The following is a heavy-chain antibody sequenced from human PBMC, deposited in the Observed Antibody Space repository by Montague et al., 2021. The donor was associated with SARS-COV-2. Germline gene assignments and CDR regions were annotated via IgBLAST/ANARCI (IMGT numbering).Heavy chain of an antibody. D-gene: IGHD4-23*01. CDR3: ARWDPQTLTLIGLRGKSASDY. V-gene: IGHV4-34*01. J-gene: IGHJ4*02. CDR2: INHSGTT. Sequence: SETLSLTCAVYGGSFSGYYWTLIRQSPGKGLEWIAEINHSGTTNYNFNPSLRSRVTISVDTSKSQSSLKLSSVTAADTGVYYCARWDPQTLTLIGLRGKSASDYWGQGTLVTVSS. CDR1: GGSFSGYY.